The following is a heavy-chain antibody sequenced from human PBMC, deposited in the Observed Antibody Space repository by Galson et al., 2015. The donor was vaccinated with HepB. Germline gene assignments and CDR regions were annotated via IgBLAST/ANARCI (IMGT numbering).Heavy chain of an antibody. CDR3: ARSYSYGYYFDY. J-gene: IGHJ4*02. CDR1: GYTFTSYG. V-gene: IGHV1-18*04. D-gene: IGHD5-18*01. CDR2: ISAYNGNT. Sequence: SVKVSCKASGYTFTSYGICWVRQAPGQGLEWMGWISAYNGNTNYAQKLQGRVTMTTDTSTSTAYMELRSLRSDDTAVYYCARSYSYGYYFDYWGQGTLVIVSS.